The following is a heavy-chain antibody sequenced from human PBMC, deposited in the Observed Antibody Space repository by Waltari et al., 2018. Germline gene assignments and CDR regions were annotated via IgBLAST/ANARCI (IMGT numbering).Heavy chain of an antibody. CDR2: IIPIFGTA. CDR3: ARIEVSRHGVIRGYYYYGMDV. V-gene: IGHV1-69*05. CDR1: GGTFSSYA. J-gene: IGHJ6*02. D-gene: IGHD3-10*01. Sequence: QVQLVQSGAEVKKPGSSVKVSCKASGGTFSSYAISWVRQAPGQGLEWMGGIIPIFGTANYAQKFQGTVTITTDESTSTAYMELSSLRSEDTAVYYCARIEVSRHGVIRGYYYYGMDVWGQGTTVTVSS.